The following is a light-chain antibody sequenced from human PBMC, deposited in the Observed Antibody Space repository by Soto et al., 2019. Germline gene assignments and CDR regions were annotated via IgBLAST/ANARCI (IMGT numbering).Light chain of an antibody. CDR2: AAS. V-gene: IGKV1-39*01. CDR1: QNINIY. J-gene: IGKJ4*01. CDR3: QQSYSTPLT. Sequence: DIQVSQSPAALSASVGDRVTITCRASQNINIYLHWYQQKPGKAPALLIYAASSLQSGVPTRFGGSGSGTDFTLTISSLQPEDFATYYCQQSYSTPLTFGGGTKVDI.